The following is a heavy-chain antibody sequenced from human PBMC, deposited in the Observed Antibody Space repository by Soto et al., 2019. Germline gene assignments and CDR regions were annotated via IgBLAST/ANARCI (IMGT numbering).Heavy chain of an antibody. CDR2: ISASGRDT. J-gene: IGHJ4*02. V-gene: IGHV3-23*01. CDR3: AKGKTSGWYYFDY. CDR1: GFTFANYA. Sequence: EVLLLESGGDLAQPGGSLRLSCAASGFTFANYAMSWVRQAPGKGLEWVSGISASGRDTYYADSVKDRFTISRDSSKNTLFLQMNSLRAEYTARYYCAKGKTSGWYYFDYWGQGTLVTVSS. D-gene: IGHD6-19*01.